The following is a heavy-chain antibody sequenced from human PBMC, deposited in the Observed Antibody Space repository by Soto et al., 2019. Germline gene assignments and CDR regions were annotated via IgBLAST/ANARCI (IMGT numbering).Heavy chain of an antibody. Sequence: QVQLQQWGAGLLKPSETLSLTCAVYGGSFSGYYWSWIRQPPGKGLEWIGEINHSGSTNYNPSLKSRVTISVDTSKNQFSLKLSSVTAADTAVYYCARVGRNQPLPMPYYYYYYYMDVWGKGTTVTVSS. J-gene: IGHJ6*03. CDR1: GGSFSGYY. CDR2: INHSGST. V-gene: IGHV4-34*01. CDR3: ARVGRNQPLPMPYYYYYYYMDV. D-gene: IGHD2-2*01.